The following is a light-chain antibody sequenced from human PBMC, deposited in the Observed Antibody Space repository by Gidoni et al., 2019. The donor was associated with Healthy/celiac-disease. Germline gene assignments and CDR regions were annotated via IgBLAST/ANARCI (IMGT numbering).Light chain of an antibody. J-gene: IGKJ5*01. Sequence: EIVLTQPPGTLSLSPGERATLSCRASQSVSSSYLAWYQQKPGQAPRLLIYGASSRATGIPDRFSGSGSGTDFTLTISRLGPEDFAVYYCQQYGSSSITFGQGTRLEIK. CDR2: GAS. CDR3: QQYGSSSIT. CDR1: QSVSSSY. V-gene: IGKV3-20*01.